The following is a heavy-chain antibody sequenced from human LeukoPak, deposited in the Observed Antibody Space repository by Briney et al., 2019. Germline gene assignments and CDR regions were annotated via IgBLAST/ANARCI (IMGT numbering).Heavy chain of an antibody. CDR2: INPNSGGT. D-gene: IGHD6-19*01. CDR1: GYTFTGYY. CDR3: ARAAGLSLHIAVAGTWWFDP. V-gene: IGHV1-2*02. J-gene: IGHJ5*02. Sequence: AASVKVSCKASGYTFTGYYMHWVRQAPGQGLEWMGWINPNSGGTNYAQKFQGRVTMTRDTSISTAYMELSGLRSDDTAVYYCARAAGLSLHIAVAGTWWFDPWGQGTLVTVSS.